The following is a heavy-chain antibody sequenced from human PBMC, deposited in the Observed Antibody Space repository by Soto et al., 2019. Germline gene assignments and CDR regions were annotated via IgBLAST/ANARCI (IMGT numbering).Heavy chain of an antibody. CDR3: ARDCSGGSCYVDY. CDR1: GYTFTSYG. J-gene: IGHJ4*02. V-gene: IGHV1-18*01. D-gene: IGHD2-15*01. Sequence: QVQLVQSGAEVKKPGASVKVSCKASGYTFTSYGIRWVRQAPGQGLERMGWISAYNGNTNYAQKLQGRVTLSTDTYTNTAYMELRSLRSDDTAVYYCARDCSGGSCYVDYWGQGTLVTVSS. CDR2: ISAYNGNT.